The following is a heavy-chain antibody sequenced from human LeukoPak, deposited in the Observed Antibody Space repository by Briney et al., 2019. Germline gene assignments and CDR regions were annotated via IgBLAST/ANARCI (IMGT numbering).Heavy chain of an antibody. J-gene: IGHJ4*02. D-gene: IGHD3-10*01. CDR3: ATREGTLMTY. V-gene: IGHV4-30-4*08. CDR1: GGSISSGDYY. CDR2: IYYSGST. Sequence: SETLSLTCTVSGGSISSGDYYWSWIRQPPGKGLEWIGYIYYSGSTYYNPSLKSRVTISVDTSKNQFSLKLSSATAADTAVYYCATREGTLMTYWGQGTLVTVSS.